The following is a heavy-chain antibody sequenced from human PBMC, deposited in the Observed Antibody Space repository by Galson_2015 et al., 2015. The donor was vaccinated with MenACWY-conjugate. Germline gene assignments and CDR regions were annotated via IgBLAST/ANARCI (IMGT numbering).Heavy chain of an antibody. D-gene: IGHD3-10*02. CDR1: GFTFSSYA. J-gene: IGHJ4*02. V-gene: IGHV3-23*01. Sequence: SLRLSCAASGFTFSSYAMRWVRQAPGKGLEWVSAISNTGGSTLYADSVKGRFTISRDNSKNTLYLQMNSLRAEDTAVYYCAKRTMSGTFDYWGQGTLVTVSS. CDR2: ISNTGGST. CDR3: AKRTMSGTFDY.